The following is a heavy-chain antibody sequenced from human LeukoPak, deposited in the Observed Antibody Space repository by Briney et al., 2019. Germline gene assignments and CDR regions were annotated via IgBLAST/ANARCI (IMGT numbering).Heavy chain of an antibody. CDR3: AREVAVAGAPDDY. D-gene: IGHD6-19*01. CDR2: ISSSSSYI. V-gene: IGHV3-21*01. J-gene: IGHJ4*02. CDR1: GFTFSSYS. Sequence: GGSLRLSCAASGFTFSSYSMNWVRQAPGKGLEWVSSISSSSSYIYYADSVKGRFTISRDNAKNSPYLQMNSLRAEDTAVYYCAREVAVAGAPDDYWGQGTLVTVSS.